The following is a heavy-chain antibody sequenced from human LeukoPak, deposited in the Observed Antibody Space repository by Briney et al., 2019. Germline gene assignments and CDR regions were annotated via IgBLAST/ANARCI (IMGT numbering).Heavy chain of an antibody. V-gene: IGHV3-23*01. J-gene: IGHJ4*02. CDR2: ISGSGGNT. CDR1: GFTFSSYA. CDR3: AKDQYGGNPQYYFDY. Sequence: PGGSLRLSCAASGFTFSSYAMSWVRQAPGKGLDWVSAISGSGGNTYYADSVKGRFTISRDNSKNTLYLQMNSLRAKDTAVYYCAKDQYGGNPQYYFDYWGQGTLVTVSS. D-gene: IGHD4-23*01.